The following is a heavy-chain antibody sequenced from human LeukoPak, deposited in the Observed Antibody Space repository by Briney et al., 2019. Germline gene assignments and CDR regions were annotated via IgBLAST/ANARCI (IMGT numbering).Heavy chain of an antibody. CDR2: IYYSGST. CDR3: ARCKDFAHY. Sequence: SETLSLTCTVSSGSISSYYWSWIRQPPGKGLEWIGYIYYSGSTNYNPSLKSRVTISVDTSKNQFSLKLSSVTAADTAVYYCARCKDFAHYWGQGTLVTVSS. CDR1: SGSISSYY. V-gene: IGHV4-59*08. J-gene: IGHJ4*02. D-gene: IGHD2/OR15-2a*01.